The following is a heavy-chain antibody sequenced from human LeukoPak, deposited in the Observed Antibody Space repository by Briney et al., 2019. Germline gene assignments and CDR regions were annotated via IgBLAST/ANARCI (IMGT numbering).Heavy chain of an antibody. Sequence: SETLSLTCTVSGGSITGYYWSWIRQPPGKGLEWIGYIFYSGSTSYNPSLKSRVTISVDTSKNQFSLKLTSVTAADTAVYYCARHYTSGWDLDYWGQGTLVTVSS. CDR3: ARHYTSGWDLDY. D-gene: IGHD6-19*01. CDR2: IFYSGST. V-gene: IGHV4-59*08. CDR1: GGSITGYY. J-gene: IGHJ4*02.